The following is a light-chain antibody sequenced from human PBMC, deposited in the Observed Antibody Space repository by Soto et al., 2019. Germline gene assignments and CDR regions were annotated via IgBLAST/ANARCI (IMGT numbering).Light chain of an antibody. Sequence: EIVLTQSPVTLSLSPGERATLSWMASHSINTFLAWYQQKPGQAPRLLIYDASDRATGIPDRFSGSGSGTDFTLTISRLEPEDFAVYYCQQYGSSPLTFGGGTKVDIK. CDR3: QQYGSSPLT. J-gene: IGKJ4*01. CDR2: DAS. CDR1: HSINTF. V-gene: IGKV3-20*01.